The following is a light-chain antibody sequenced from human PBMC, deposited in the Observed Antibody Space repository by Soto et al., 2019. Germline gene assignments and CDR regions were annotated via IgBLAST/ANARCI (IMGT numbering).Light chain of an antibody. CDR1: SSDVGGYNY. J-gene: IGLJ1*01. CDR2: DVN. CDR3: SSYTSSSLYV. V-gene: IGLV2-14*01. Sequence: QSALTQPASVSGSPGQSITISCTGTSSDVGGYNYVSRYQQHPGKAPQLMIYDVNNRPSGVSNRFSGSKSGNTASLTISGLQAEDEADYYCSSYTSSSLYVFGTGTKLTVL.